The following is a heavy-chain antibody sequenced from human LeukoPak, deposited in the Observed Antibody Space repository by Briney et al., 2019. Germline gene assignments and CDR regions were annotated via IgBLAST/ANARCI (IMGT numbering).Heavy chain of an antibody. V-gene: IGHV3-21*04. Sequence: GGSLRLSCAASGFTFSSYSMNWVRQAPGKGLEWVSSISSSSSYIYYADSVKGRFTISRDNSKNTLYLQMNSLRAEDTAVYYCAKDPRSGSPYYFDYWGQGAQVTVSS. CDR3: AKDPRSGSPYYFDY. CDR1: GFTFSSYS. D-gene: IGHD3-22*01. CDR2: ISSSSSYI. J-gene: IGHJ4*02.